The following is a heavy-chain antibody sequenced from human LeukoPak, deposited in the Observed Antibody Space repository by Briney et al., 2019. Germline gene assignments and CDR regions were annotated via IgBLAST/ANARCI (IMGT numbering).Heavy chain of an antibody. J-gene: IGHJ6*03. CDR1: GFTFSTYS. D-gene: IGHD4/OR15-4a*01. V-gene: IGHV3-21*01. Sequence: PGGSLRLSCAASGFTFSTYSVNWVRQAPGKGLEGVSSISSSSSYIYYADSVKGRFTISRDNAKNSLYLQMNSLRAEDTAVYYCARAAAGAYYHYYYMDVWGKGTTVTVSS. CDR2: ISSSSSYI. CDR3: ARAAAGAYYHYYYMDV.